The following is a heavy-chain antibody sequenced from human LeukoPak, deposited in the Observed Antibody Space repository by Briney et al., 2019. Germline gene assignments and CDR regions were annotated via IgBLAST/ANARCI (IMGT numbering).Heavy chain of an antibody. Sequence: SETLSLTCTVSGGSISSSSYYWGWIRQPPGKGLEWIGSIYYSGSTYYNPSLKSRVTISVDTSKNQFSLKLSSVTAADTAVYYCARQFRRACFDPWGQGTLVTVSS. J-gene: IGHJ5*02. V-gene: IGHV4-39*01. CDR3: ARQFRRACFDP. CDR2: IYYSGST. CDR1: GGSISSSSYY.